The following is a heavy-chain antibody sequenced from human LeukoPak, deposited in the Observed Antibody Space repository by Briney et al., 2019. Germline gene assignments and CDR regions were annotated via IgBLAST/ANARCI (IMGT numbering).Heavy chain of an antibody. D-gene: IGHD3-10*01. CDR3: AREITMVRGVMYNWFDP. Sequence: SQTLSLTCAVSGGSISSGGYSWIWIRQPPGKGLEWIGYIYHSGSTYYNPSLKSRVTISVDRSKNQFSLKLSSVTAADTAVYYCAREITMVRGVMYNWFDPWGQGTLVTVSS. CDR1: GGSISSGGYS. V-gene: IGHV4-30-2*01. J-gene: IGHJ5*02. CDR2: IYHSGST.